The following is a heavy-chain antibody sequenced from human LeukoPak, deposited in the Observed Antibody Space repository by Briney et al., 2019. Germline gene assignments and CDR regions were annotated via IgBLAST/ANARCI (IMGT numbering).Heavy chain of an antibody. V-gene: IGHV3-74*01. CDR2: INSDGSSR. CDR1: GFTFSSYW. J-gene: IGHJ2*01. D-gene: IGHD2-8*01. CDR3: ARDNELDL. Sequence: PGGSLRLSCAASGFTFSSYWMHWVRQAPGKGLVWVSRINSDGSSRNYADYADSVKGRFTISSDNSKNTLYLQMNSLRAEDTAVYYCARDNELDLWGRGTLVTVSS.